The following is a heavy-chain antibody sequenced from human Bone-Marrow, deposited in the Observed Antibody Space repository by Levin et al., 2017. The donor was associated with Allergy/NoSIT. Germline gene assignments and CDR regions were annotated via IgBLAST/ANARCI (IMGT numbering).Heavy chain of an antibody. D-gene: IGHD6-13*01. Sequence: SCAASGFTFSSNAMHWVRQTPGKWLEWVAVISYDGSNKYSADSVKGRFTISRDNSKNALYLQMDSLRAEDTAVYFCARDWDIAAAGIGGGVLDLWGQGTLVTVSS. V-gene: IGHV3-30-3*01. CDR3: ARDWDIAAAGIGGGVLDL. CDR1: GFTFSSNA. J-gene: IGHJ5*02. CDR2: ISYDGSNK.